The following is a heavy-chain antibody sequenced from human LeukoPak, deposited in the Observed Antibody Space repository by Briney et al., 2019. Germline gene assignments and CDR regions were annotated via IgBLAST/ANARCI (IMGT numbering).Heavy chain of an antibody. J-gene: IGHJ4*02. D-gene: IGHD2-15*01. V-gene: IGHV1-69*06. CDR1: GGTFSSYA. Sequence: PVKVSCKASGGTFSSYAISWVRQAPGQGLEWMGGIIPIFGTADYAQKFQGRVTITADKSTSTAYMELSSLRSEDTAVYYCAREGYCSGGSCYYFDYWGQGTLVTVSS. CDR2: IIPIFGTA. CDR3: AREGYCSGGSCYYFDY.